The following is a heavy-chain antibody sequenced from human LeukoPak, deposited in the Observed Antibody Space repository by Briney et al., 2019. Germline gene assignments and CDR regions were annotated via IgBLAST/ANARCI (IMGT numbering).Heavy chain of an antibody. V-gene: IGHV3-30*18. CDR2: ISYDASHK. CDR1: GFTFSSYG. CDR3: AKDLDSSTMDV. Sequence: GRSLRLSCAASGFTFSSYGIHWVRQAPGKGLEWVAVISYDASHKYYADSVQGRFTISRDNSKNTLYLQMNSLKTEDTAIYYCAKDLDSSTMDVWGQGTTVTVSS. D-gene: IGHD3-9*01. J-gene: IGHJ6*02.